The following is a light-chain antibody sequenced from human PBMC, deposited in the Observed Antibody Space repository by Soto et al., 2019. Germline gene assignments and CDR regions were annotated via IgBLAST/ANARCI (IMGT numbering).Light chain of an antibody. CDR2: TAS. CDR1: QSISSY. CDR3: QQSYSTPIS. J-gene: IGKJ5*01. V-gene: IGKV1-39*01. Sequence: DIQMTQSPSSLSAFIGDRVTIACRASQSISSYLNWYQQKPRKAPNLLMYTASNLQSGVPSRFSGSGSGTDFTITISSLQPEDFATYDCQQSYSTPISFGQGTRLEIK.